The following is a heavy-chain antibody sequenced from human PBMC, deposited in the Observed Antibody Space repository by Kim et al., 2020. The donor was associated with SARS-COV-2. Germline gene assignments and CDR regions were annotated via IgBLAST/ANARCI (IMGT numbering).Heavy chain of an antibody. CDR3: ARDVSGPWLVTPEGLDY. V-gene: IGHV3-30*07. J-gene: IGHJ4*02. D-gene: IGHD6-19*01. Sequence: SVKGRFTISRDNSKNALYLQMNSLRGEDTALYYCARDVSGPWLVTPEGLDYWGQGILVTVSS.